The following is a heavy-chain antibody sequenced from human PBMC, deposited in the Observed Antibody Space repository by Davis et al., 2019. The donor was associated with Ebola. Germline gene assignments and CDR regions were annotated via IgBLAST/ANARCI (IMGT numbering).Heavy chain of an antibody. Sequence: MPGGSLRLSCAASGFTFSSYWMSWVRQAPGKGLEWIGEVNDSGSTNYSPSLKSRVTLSVDTSKNQFSLKLTSVTAADTAAYYCARTTRDSGWFLDYWGQRILVTVSS. J-gene: IGHJ4*02. D-gene: IGHD6-19*01. CDR1: GFTFSSYW. CDR2: VNDSGST. CDR3: ARTTRDSGWFLDY. V-gene: IGHV4-34*01.